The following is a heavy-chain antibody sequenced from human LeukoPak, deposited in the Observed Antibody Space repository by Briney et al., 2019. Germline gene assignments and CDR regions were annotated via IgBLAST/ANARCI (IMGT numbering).Heavy chain of an antibody. D-gene: IGHD3-10*01. J-gene: IGHJ4*02. Sequence: GGSLRLSCATSGFISNSYWMCWVRQAPGKGLEWVANIKSDGSEEYYGDSVKGRFTISRDNAKNSLYLQMNSLRVEDTAVYYCARGDLWLGHWGQGSLVTVSS. CDR3: ARGDLWLGH. V-gene: IGHV3-7*01. CDR1: GFISNSYW. CDR2: IKSDGSEE.